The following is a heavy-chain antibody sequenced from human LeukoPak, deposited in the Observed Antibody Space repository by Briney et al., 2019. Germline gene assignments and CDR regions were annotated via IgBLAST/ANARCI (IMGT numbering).Heavy chain of an antibody. D-gene: IGHD3-10*01. V-gene: IGHV3-23*01. CDR3: AKDLGGEGGSGFPGY. J-gene: IGHJ4*02. CDR1: GFTFAGYA. Sequence: PGGSLRLSCAASGFTFAGYAMSWVRQVPGKGLEWVSAISGSGSDTYYADSVKGRFTISRDNSKSTLYLQMNSLRAEDTAIYYCAKDLGGEGGSGFPGYWGRGTLVTVSS. CDR2: ISGSGSDT.